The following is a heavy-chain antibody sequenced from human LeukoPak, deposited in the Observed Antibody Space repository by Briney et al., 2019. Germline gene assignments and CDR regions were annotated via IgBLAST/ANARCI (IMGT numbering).Heavy chain of an antibody. CDR1: GFTFSNYW. V-gene: IGHV3-74*01. CDR3: VRRDAFDI. CDR2: IKGDGSST. J-gene: IGHJ3*02. Sequence: GGSLRLSCAASGFTFSNYWMHWVRQAPGKGLVWVSCIKGDGSSTSYADSVKGRFTISRDNAKNTLYRQMNSLRAEDTAVYYCVRRDAFDIWGQGTMVTVSS.